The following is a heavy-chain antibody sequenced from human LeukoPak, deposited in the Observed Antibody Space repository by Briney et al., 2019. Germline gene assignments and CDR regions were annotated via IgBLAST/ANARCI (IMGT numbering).Heavy chain of an antibody. CDR1: GFTFDDYA. V-gene: IGHV3-9*01. CDR3: AKGGGPIGY. Sequence: PGRSLRLSCAASGFTFDDYAMHWVRQAPGKGLEWVSGISWNSGSIGYADSVKGRFTISRDNAKNSLYLQMNSLRAEDTALYYCAKGGGPIGYWGQGTLVTVSS. J-gene: IGHJ4*02. CDR2: ISWNSGSI. D-gene: IGHD3-16*01.